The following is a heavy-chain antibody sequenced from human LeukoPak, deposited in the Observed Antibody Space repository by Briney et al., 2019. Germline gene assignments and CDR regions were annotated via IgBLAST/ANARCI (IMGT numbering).Heavy chain of an antibody. CDR3: VSGSGWYMDY. D-gene: IGHD6-19*01. CDR2: IKKDGSEK. CDR1: GSTFSNFW. V-gene: IGHV3-7*03. Sequence: GGSLRLSCAASGSTFSNFWMNWVRQAPGKGLEWVANIKKDGSEKYYVDSVKGRFTISRDNAKNSLYLQMNSLRAEDTAVYYCVSGSGWYMDYWGQGTLVTVSS. J-gene: IGHJ4*02.